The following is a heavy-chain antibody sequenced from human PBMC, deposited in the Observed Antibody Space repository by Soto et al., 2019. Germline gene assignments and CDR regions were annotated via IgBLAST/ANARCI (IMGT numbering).Heavy chain of an antibody. D-gene: IGHD1-26*01. V-gene: IGHV1-8*01. J-gene: IGHJ6*02. CDR3: ARGGRDHEGACYGMGV. Sequence: QVQLVQSGAEVKKPGASVKVSCKASGYTFTSYDINWVRQATGQGLEWMGWMNPNSGNTGYAQKFQGRVTMTRNNPITAVDKQRSGLNSEATAAYYSARGGRDHEGACYGMGVWGQGTTATVSS. CDR2: MNPNSGNT. CDR1: GYTFTSYD.